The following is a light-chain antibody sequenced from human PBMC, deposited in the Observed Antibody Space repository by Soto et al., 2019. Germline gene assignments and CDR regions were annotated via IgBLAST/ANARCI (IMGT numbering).Light chain of an antibody. Sequence: QSVLTQPRSVSGSPGQSVTISCTGTSSDVGGYNYVSWYQQHPGKAPKLMIYDVSKRPSGVPDRFSGSKSGNTASLTISGLXAEDEADYYCCSYAGSYNYVFGTGTKV. CDR3: CSYAGSYNYV. CDR2: DVS. J-gene: IGLJ1*01. CDR1: SSDVGGYNY. V-gene: IGLV2-11*01.